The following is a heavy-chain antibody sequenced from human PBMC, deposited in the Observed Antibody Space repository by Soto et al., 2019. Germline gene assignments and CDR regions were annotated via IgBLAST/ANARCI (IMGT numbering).Heavy chain of an antibody. J-gene: IGHJ4*02. CDR3: AKRSIAAPYYFDY. V-gene: IGHV1-8*01. D-gene: IGHD6-6*01. Sequence: ASVKVSCKASGYTFTSYDINWVRQATGQGLEWMGWMNPNSGNTGYAQKFQGRVTMTRNTSISTAYMELSSLRSEDTAVYYCAKRSIAAPYYFDYWGQGTLVTVSS. CDR2: MNPNSGNT. CDR1: GYTFTSYD.